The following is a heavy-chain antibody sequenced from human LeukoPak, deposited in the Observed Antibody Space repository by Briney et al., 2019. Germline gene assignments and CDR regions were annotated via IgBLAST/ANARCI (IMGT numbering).Heavy chain of an antibody. J-gene: IGHJ4*02. V-gene: IGHV3-53*01. CDR2: IYSGGST. D-gene: IGHD3-22*01. CDR1: GFTVSSNY. CDR3: ARDYDSSGYYDY. Sequence: GGSLRLSCAASGFTVSSNYMSWVRQAPGKGLEWVSVIYSGGSTYYADSVKGRFTISRDNSKNTLYLQMNSLRAEDTAVYYCARDYDSSGYYDYWGQGTLVTVSS.